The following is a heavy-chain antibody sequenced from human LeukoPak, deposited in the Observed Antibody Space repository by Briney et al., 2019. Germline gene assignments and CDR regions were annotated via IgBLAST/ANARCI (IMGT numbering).Heavy chain of an antibody. D-gene: IGHD3-16*01. V-gene: IGHV3-53*01. CDR1: GFTVSSNY. J-gene: IGHJ2*01. CDR2: IYSGGST. Sequence: GGSLRLSCAASGFTVSSNYMSWVRQAPGKGLEWVSVIYSGGSTYYADSVKGRFTISRDNSKNTLYLQMNSLRAEDTAVYYCARDSVGEDWYFDLWGRGTLVTVSS. CDR3: ARDSVGEDWYFDL.